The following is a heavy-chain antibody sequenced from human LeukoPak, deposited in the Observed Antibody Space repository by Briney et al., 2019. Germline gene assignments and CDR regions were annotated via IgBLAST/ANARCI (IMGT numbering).Heavy chain of an antibody. D-gene: IGHD7-27*01. V-gene: IGHV3-30*19. CDR3: ARDNTLNWAYYYYGMDV. J-gene: IGHJ6*02. CDR1: GFTFSSYG. Sequence: QPRGSLRLSCAASGFTFSSYGMHWVRQAPGKGLEWVAVISYDGSNKYYADSVKGRFTISRDNSKDTLYLQMNSLRAEDTAVYYCARDNTLNWAYYYYGMDVWGQGTTVTVSS. CDR2: ISYDGSNK.